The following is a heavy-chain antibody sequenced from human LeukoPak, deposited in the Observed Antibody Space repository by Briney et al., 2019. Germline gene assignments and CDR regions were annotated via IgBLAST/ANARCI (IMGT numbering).Heavy chain of an antibody. CDR2: ISYDGSNK. CDR3: ARATYYDFWSGYYPRGSDYMDV. J-gene: IGHJ6*03. V-gene: IGHV3-30-3*01. CDR1: GFIFSDNY. Sequence: GGSLRLSCAASGFIFSDNYMDWVRQAPGKGLEWVAVISYDGSNKYYADSVKGRFTISRDNSKNTLYLQMNSLRAEDTAVYYCARATYYDFWSGYYPRGSDYMDVWGKGTTVTVSS. D-gene: IGHD3-3*01.